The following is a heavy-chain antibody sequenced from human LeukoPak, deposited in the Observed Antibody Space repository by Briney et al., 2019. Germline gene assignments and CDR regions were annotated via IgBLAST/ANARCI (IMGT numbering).Heavy chain of an antibody. D-gene: IGHD3-10*01. CDR3: AGFTPAVDY. Sequence: PSETLSLTCAVSGYSICSGHYWGWIRQPPGEGLEWIGSIYHSWGTYYNPSLKSRVTISVDTSKNQFSLKMKSVTAADTAVYYCAGFTPAVDYCSQGTLVTVSS. CDR2: IYHSWGT. V-gene: IGHV4-38-2*01. J-gene: IGHJ4*02. CDR1: GYSICSGHY.